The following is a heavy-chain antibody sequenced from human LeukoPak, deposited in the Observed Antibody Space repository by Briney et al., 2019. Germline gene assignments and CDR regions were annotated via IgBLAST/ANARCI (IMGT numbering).Heavy chain of an antibody. D-gene: IGHD3-10*01. J-gene: IGHJ5*02. CDR1: GYSISSGYY. V-gene: IGHV4-61*01. CDR2: IYYSGST. CDR3: ARFGLGPLDP. Sequence: SETLSLTCTVSGYSISSGYYWSWIRQPPGKGLEWIGYIYYSGSTNYNPSLKSRVTISVDTSKNQFSLKLSSVTAADTAVYYCARFGLGPLDPWGQGTLVTVSS.